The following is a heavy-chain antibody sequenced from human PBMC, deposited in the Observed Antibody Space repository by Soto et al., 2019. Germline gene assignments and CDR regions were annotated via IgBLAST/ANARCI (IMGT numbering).Heavy chain of an antibody. J-gene: IGHJ6*02. Sequence: QVQLQESGPGLVKPSETLSLTCTVSGGSISSYYWSWIRQPPGKGLEWIGYIYYSGSTNYNPSLKSRVTISVDTSKNQFSLKLSSVTAADTAVYYCARDPAYCGGDCPGGYYYGMDVWGQGTTVTVSS. CDR2: IYYSGST. CDR1: GGSISSYY. CDR3: ARDPAYCGGDCPGGYYYGMDV. V-gene: IGHV4-59*01. D-gene: IGHD2-21*02.